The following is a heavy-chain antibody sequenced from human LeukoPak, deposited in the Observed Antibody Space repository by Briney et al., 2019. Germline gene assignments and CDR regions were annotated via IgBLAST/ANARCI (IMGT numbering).Heavy chain of an antibody. Sequence: PSETLSLTCTVSGGSISSYYWSWIRQPPGKGLEWIGYIYYSGSTNYNPSLKSRVTIPVDTSKNQFSLKLSSVTAADTAVYYCARGLIKGYDSSGYYFDYWGQGTLVTVSS. J-gene: IGHJ4*02. V-gene: IGHV4-59*01. D-gene: IGHD3-22*01. CDR2: IYYSGST. CDR3: ARGLIKGYDSSGYYFDY. CDR1: GGSISSYY.